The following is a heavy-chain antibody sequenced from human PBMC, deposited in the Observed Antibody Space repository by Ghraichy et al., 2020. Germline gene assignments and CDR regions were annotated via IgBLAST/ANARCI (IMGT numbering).Heavy chain of an antibody. CDR2: INPNSGGT. J-gene: IGHJ4*02. CDR3: ARASTYGIVGATAEFDY. D-gene: IGHD1-26*01. V-gene: IGHV1-2*02. Sequence: ASVKVSCKASGYTFTGYYMHWVRQAPGQGLEWMGWINPNSGGTNYAQKFQGRVTMTRDTSISTAYMELSRLRSDDTAVYYCARASTYGIVGATAEFDYWGQGTLVTVSS. CDR1: GYTFTGYY.